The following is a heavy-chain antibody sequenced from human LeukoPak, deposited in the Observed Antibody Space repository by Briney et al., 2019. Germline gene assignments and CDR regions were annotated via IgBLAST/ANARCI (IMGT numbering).Heavy chain of an antibody. V-gene: IGHV3-7*01. CDR3: ARVSGSRLFDY. D-gene: IGHD1-26*01. J-gene: IGHJ4*02. CDR1: GFTFSSYW. Sequence: GGSLRLSWAASGFTFSSYWMSWVRQAPGKGREWVANIKQDGSEKYCVDAVKGRFTNSRDNAKNSLYLQMNSLRAEDTAVYYCARVSGSRLFDYWGQGTLVTVSS. CDR2: IKQDGSEK.